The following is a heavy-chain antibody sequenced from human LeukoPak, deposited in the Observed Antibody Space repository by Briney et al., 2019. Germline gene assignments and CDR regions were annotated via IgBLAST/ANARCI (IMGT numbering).Heavy chain of an antibody. CDR3: ARRGRQWLETDPFDI. CDR2: ISSSSSYI. CDR1: GFTFSSYS. J-gene: IGHJ3*02. Sequence: TGGSLRLSCAASGFTFSSYSMNWVRQAPGKGLEWVSSISSSSSYIYYADSVKGRFTISRDNAKNSLYLQMNSLRAEDTAVYYCARRGRQWLETDPFDIWGQGTKVIVSS. V-gene: IGHV3-21*01. D-gene: IGHD6-19*01.